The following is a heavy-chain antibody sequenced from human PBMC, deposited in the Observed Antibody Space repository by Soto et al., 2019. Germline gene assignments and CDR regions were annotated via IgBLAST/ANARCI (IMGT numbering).Heavy chain of an antibody. V-gene: IGHV6-1*01. Sequence: SQTLSLTCAISGDSVSSNSAAWNWIRQSPSRGLEWLGRTYYRSKWYNDYAVSVKSRITINPDTSKNQFSLQLNSVTPEDTAVYYCVRFRWVATTRGYYYYYGMDVWGQGTTVTVSS. CDR2: TYYRSKWYN. CDR1: GDSVSSNSAA. J-gene: IGHJ6*02. CDR3: VRFRWVATTRGYYYYYGMDV. D-gene: IGHD5-12*01.